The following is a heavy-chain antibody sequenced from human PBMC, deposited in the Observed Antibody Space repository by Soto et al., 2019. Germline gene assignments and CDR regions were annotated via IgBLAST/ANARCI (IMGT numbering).Heavy chain of an antibody. J-gene: IGHJ6*03. CDR2: ISWNSGSI. V-gene: IGHV3-9*01. CDR3: AKDGLRFLDSQGPYYYYMDV. D-gene: IGHD3-3*01. CDR1: GFTFDDYA. Sequence: GGSLRLSCAASGFTFDDYAMHWVRQAPGKGLEWVSGISWNSGSIGYADSVKGRFTISRDNAKNSLYLQMNSLRAEDTALYYCAKDGLRFLDSQGPYYYYMDVWGKGTTVTVSS.